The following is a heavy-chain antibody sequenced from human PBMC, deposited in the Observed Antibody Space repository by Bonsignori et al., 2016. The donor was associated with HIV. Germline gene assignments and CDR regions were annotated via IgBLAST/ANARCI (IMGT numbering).Heavy chain of an antibody. CDR3: ARLVPVASEYYYYYMDV. D-gene: IGHD2-2*01. CDR2: IIPIFGTA. Sequence: WVRQAPGQGLVWMGGIIPIFGTATYAQKFQGRVTITADESTSTAYMELSSLRSEDTAVYYCARLVPVASEYYYYYMDVWGKGTTVTVSS. V-gene: IGHV1-69*01. J-gene: IGHJ6*03.